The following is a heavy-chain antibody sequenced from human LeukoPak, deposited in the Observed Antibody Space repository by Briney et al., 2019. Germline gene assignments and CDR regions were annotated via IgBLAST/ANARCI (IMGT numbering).Heavy chain of an antibody. CDR3: ARDHSGYCSSTSCGFDP. CDR2: INPSGGST. D-gene: IGHD2-2*01. J-gene: IGHJ5*02. CDR1: GYTFTNYY. Sequence: ASVNVSCKASGYTFTNYYMHWVRQAAGQGLEWMGIINPSGGSTSYAQKFQGRVTMTRDTSTSTVYMEVSSLRSEDTAVYYCARDHSGYCSSTSCGFDPWGQGTLVTVSS. V-gene: IGHV1-46*01.